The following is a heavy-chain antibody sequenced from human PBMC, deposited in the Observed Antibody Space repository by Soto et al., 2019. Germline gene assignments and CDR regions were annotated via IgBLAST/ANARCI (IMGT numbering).Heavy chain of an antibody. CDR1: GGTFSSYA. Sequence: ASVKVSCKASGGTFSSYAISWVRQAPGQGLEWMGGIIPIFGTANYAQKFQGRVTITADESTSTAYMELSSLRSEDTAVYYCARNGESGGRYSSLDYWGQGTLVTVSS. J-gene: IGHJ4*02. CDR3: ARNGESGGRYSSLDY. D-gene: IGHD1-26*01. V-gene: IGHV1-69*13. CDR2: IIPIFGTA.